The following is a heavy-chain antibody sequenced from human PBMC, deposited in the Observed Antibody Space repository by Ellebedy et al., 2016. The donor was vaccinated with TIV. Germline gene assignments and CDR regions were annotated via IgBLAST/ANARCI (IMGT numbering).Heavy chain of an antibody. V-gene: IGHV3-7*01. Sequence: GESLKISXVASRFIFSSYWMSWVRQAPGKGLEWVANIKQDGSEKYYLDSVKGRLTISRDNAKNSLYLQLSGLRAEDTAVYYCARARFSSSWYFDYWGQGALVTVSS. D-gene: IGHD6-13*01. J-gene: IGHJ4*02. CDR1: RFIFSSYW. CDR2: IKQDGSEK. CDR3: ARARFSSSWYFDY.